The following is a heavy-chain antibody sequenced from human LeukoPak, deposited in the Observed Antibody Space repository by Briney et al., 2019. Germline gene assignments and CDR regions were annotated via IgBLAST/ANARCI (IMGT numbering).Heavy chain of an antibody. CDR1: GYTFTGYY. CDR3: AREWELLFNWFDP. CDR2: INPNSGGT. J-gene: IGHJ5*02. V-gene: IGHV1-2*02. D-gene: IGHD1-26*01. Sequence: ASVKVSCKASGYTFTGYYMHWVRQAPGQGLEWMGWINPNSGGTNYAQKFQGRVTMTKDTSISTAYMELSRLRSDDTAVYYCAREWELLFNWFDPWGQGTLVTVSS.